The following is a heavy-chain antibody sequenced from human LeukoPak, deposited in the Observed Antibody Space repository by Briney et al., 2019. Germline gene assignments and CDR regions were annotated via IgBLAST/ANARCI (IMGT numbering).Heavy chain of an antibody. CDR1: GFTFSSYD. J-gene: IGHJ4*02. Sequence: PGGSLRLSCAASGFTFSSYDMNWVRQAPGKGLEWVSYISSSGSTIYYADSVKGRFTISRDNAKNSLYLQMNSLRAEATAVYYCARGFPYNYDISGYYFGEYWGQGTLVTVSS. CDR3: ARGFPYNYDISGYYFGEY. V-gene: IGHV3-48*03. D-gene: IGHD3-22*01. CDR2: ISSSGSTI.